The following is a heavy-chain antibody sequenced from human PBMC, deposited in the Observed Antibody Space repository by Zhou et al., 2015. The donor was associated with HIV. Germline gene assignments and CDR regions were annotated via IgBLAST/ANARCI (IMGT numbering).Heavy chain of an antibody. V-gene: IGHV1-18*01. CDR2: ISVYNGNT. CDR3: ARVDTVVMVTDY. Sequence: TSHYRFRSYGITWVRQAPGQGLEWMGWISVYNGNTNYAQKFQGRVTMTADTSTTTAYLELRNLRSDDTAVYYCARVDTVVMVTDYWGQGTLVTVSS. CDR1: HYRFRSYG. D-gene: IGHD2-15*01. J-gene: IGHJ4*02.